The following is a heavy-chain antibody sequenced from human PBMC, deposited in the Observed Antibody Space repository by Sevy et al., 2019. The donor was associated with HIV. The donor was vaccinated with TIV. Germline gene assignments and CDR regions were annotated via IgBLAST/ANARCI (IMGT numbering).Heavy chain of an antibody. V-gene: IGHV3-21*01. Sequence: GGSVRLSCAASGFTFSSYSMNWVRQAPGKGLEWVSSISSSSSYIYYADSVKGRFTISRDNAKNSLYLQMNSLRAEDTAVYYCARGGSSSVRYWFDPWGQGTLVTVSS. J-gene: IGHJ5*02. CDR1: GFTFSSYS. CDR3: ARGGSSSVRYWFDP. D-gene: IGHD6-6*01. CDR2: ISSSSSYI.